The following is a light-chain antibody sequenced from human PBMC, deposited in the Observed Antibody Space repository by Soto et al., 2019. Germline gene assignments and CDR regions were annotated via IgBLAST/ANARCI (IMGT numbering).Light chain of an antibody. CDR1: QNIRNL. CDR2: DAS. CDR3: QQYNTYST. J-gene: IGKJ5*01. Sequence: DIQLTQSPSTLSAAVGDSVTITCRASQNIRNLLAWYQQKPGKAPKPLIYDASTLKTGVPSRFSGSGSGSEFNFTITGLQPDDFVTYFCQQYNTYSTFGQGTRLDIK. V-gene: IGKV1-5*01.